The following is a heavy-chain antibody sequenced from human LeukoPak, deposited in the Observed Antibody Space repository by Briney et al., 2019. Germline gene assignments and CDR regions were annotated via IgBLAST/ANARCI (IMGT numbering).Heavy chain of an antibody. V-gene: IGHV3-21*01. J-gene: IGHJ4*02. CDR1: GFTFSSYS. CDR2: ISSSSSYI. CDR3: AREDKAYYYDSSGYDY. Sequence: GGSLRLSCAASGFTFSSYSMNWVRQAPGKGLEWVSSISSSSSYIYYADSVKGRFTISRDNAKNSLYLQMNSLRAEDTAVYYCAREDKAYYYDSSGYDYWGQGTLVTVSS. D-gene: IGHD3-22*01.